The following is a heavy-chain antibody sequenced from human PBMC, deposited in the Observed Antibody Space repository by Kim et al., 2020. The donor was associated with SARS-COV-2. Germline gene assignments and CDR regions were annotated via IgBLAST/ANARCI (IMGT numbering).Heavy chain of an antibody. V-gene: IGHV3-23*01. CDR2: GVRT. Sequence: GVRTHYAAALKGRFTTSKDNSKSTLFLHMNSLRAEDTAVYYCEASDYWGQGSLVTVSS. J-gene: IGHJ4*02. CDR3: EASDY.